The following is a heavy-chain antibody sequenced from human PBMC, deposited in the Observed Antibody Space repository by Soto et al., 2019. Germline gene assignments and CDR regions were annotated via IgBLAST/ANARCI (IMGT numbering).Heavy chain of an antibody. J-gene: IGHJ5*02. CDR1: GGSISSSSYY. CDR2: IYYSGST. D-gene: IGHD3-9*01. Sequence: QLQLQESGPGLVKPSETLSLTCTVSGGSISSSSYYWGWIRQPPGKGLEWIGSIYYSGSTYYNPSLKSRVTISVDTSKNQFSLKLSSVTAADTAVYYCARNLRYFDWLTPDHNWFDPWGQGTLVTVSS. CDR3: ARNLRYFDWLTPDHNWFDP. V-gene: IGHV4-39*07.